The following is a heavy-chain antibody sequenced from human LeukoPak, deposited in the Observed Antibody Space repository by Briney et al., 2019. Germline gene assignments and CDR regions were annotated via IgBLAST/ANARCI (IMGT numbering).Heavy chain of an antibody. J-gene: IGHJ4*02. V-gene: IGHV4-59*08. Sequence: SETLSLSCTVSGGSISSYYWSWIRQPPGKGLAWIGYIYYSGSTNYNPSLKSRVTISVDTSKNQFSLKLSSVTAADTAVYYRARHVDARVVGYYFDYWGQGTLVTVSS. D-gene: IGHD1-26*01. CDR3: ARHVDARVVGYYFDY. CDR1: GGSISSYY. CDR2: IYYSGST.